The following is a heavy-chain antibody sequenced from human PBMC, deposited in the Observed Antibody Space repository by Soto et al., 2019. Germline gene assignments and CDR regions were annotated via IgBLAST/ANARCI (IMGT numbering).Heavy chain of an antibody. V-gene: IGHV3-48*02. D-gene: IGHD2-21*02. CDR1: GFIFSDYS. J-gene: IGHJ4*02. CDR2: ITASSTII. Sequence: EVQLVESGGGLVQPGGSLRLSCAVSGFIFSDYSMNWVRQAPGKGLEWVSYITASSTIIYYADSVKGRFTISRDNAKNSLYQQMNSLRDEDTAGYYCVRCVTKTSLPLGYWGQGTLVTVSS. CDR3: VRCVTKTSLPLGY.